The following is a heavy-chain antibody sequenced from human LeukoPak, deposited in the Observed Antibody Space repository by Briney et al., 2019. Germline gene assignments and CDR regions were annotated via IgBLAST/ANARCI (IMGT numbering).Heavy chain of an antibody. V-gene: IGHV5-51*01. CDR1: GYIFTNYW. CDR3: ARRIAVAGTPFDY. D-gene: IGHD6-19*01. Sequence: GESLKISCKASGYIFTNYWIGWVRQMPGKGLEWMGIIYPGDSDTRYSPSFQGQVTISADKSISTAYLQWSSLKASDTAMYYCARRIAVAGTPFDYWGQGTLVTVSS. J-gene: IGHJ4*02. CDR2: IYPGDSDT.